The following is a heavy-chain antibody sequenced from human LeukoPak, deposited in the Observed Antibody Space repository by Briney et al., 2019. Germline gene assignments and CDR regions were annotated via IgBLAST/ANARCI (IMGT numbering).Heavy chain of an antibody. CDR2: INPNSGGT. CDR1: GYTFTGYY. CDR3: ARDLRGRGYCLVTFDY. D-gene: IGHD3-22*01. Sequence: ASVKVSCKASGYTFTGYYMHWVRQAPGQGLEWMGWINPNSGGTNYAQKFQGRVTMTRDTSISTAYIELSRLRSDDTAVYYCARDLRGRGYCLVTFDYWGQGTLVTVSS. V-gene: IGHV1-2*02. J-gene: IGHJ4*02.